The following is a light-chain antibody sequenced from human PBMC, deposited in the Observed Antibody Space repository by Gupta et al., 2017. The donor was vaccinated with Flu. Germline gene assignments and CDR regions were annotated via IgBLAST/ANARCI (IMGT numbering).Light chain of an antibody. CDR2: SNN. CDR3: AAWDDSLNGPV. J-gene: IGLJ3*02. CDR1: SSTIGSNS. V-gene: IGLV1-44*01. Sequence: QSVLTQPPSASGTPGQRFPISCSGSSSTIGSNSVNWYQQPPGTAPKFLIYSNNQRPSGVPDRFSGSKAGTSASLAISGLQSEDEADYYCAAWDDSLNGPVFGGGTKLTVL.